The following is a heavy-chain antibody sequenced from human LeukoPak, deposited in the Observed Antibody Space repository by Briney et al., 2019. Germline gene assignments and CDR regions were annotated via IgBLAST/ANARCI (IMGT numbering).Heavy chain of an antibody. CDR1: GFTFSIYS. J-gene: IGHJ5*02. Sequence: PGGSLRLSCTPSGFTFSIYSMTWVRQAPGKGLEWVSSIGSGSKYIYYADSVKGRFTTSRDNAKNSLYLQMNSLRAEDTAVYYCARGQKDNWFDPWGQGTLVTVSS. CDR2: IGSGSKYI. V-gene: IGHV3-21*01. CDR3: ARGQKDNWFDP.